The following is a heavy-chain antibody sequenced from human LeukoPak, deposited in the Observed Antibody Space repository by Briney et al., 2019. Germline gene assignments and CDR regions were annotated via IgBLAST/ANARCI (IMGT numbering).Heavy chain of an antibody. V-gene: IGHV4-34*01. J-gene: IGHJ4*02. D-gene: IGHD6-13*01. CDR2: INHSGST. CDR1: GGSFSGYC. CDR3: ARGSSSAHDY. Sequence: SETLSLTCAVYGGSFSGYCWSWIRQPPGKGLEWIGEINHSGSTNYNPSLKSRVTISVDTSKNQFSLKLSSVTAADTAVYYCARGSSSAHDYWGQGTLVTVSS.